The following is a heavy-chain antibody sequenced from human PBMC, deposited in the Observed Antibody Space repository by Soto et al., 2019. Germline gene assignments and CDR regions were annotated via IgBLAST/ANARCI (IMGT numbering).Heavy chain of an antibody. Sequence: GASVKVSCKASGGTFSSYAISWVRQAPGQGLEWMGGIIPIFGTANYAQKFQGRVTITADESTSTAYMELSSLRSEDMAVYYCASNDSSGYYLYYFDYWGQGTLVTVSS. CDR3: ASNDSSGYYLYYFDY. CDR1: GGTFSSYA. V-gene: IGHV1-69*13. CDR2: IIPIFGTA. D-gene: IGHD3-22*01. J-gene: IGHJ4*02.